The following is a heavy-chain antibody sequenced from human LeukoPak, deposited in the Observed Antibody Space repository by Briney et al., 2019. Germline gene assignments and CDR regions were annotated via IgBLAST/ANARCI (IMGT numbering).Heavy chain of an antibody. J-gene: IGHJ4*02. Sequence: PGGSLRLSCAASGFIFNINAMSWVRQAPGKGLEWVSGISGGGGDTYYADSVKGRFTISRDNSKNTLYLQMNSLRAEDTAVYYCAKDRIMITFGGVKGRYFDYWGQGTLVTVSS. CDR1: GFIFNINA. V-gene: IGHV3-23*01. D-gene: IGHD3-16*01. CDR3: AKDRIMITFGGVKGRYFDY. CDR2: ISGGGGDT.